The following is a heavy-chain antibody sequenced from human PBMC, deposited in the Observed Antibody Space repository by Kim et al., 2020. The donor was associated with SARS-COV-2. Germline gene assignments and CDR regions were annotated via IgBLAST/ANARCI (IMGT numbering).Heavy chain of an antibody. J-gene: IGHJ5*02. CDR1: GGSISSSSYY. V-gene: IGHV4-39*01. Sequence: SETLSLTCTVSGGSISSSSYYWGWIRQPPGKGLEWIGSIYYSGSTYYNPSLKSRVTISVDTSKNQFSLKLSSVTAADTAVYYCARWGSGSYGGSWFDPWGQGTLVTVSS. CDR2: IYYSGST. D-gene: IGHD1-26*01. CDR3: ARWGSGSYGGSWFDP.